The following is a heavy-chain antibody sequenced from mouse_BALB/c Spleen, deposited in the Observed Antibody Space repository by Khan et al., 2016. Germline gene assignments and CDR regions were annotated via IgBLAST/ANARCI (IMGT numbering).Heavy chain of an antibody. J-gene: IGHJ2*01. CDR3: HAIYYGSDVYFGY. V-gene: IGHV14-4*02. CDR1: VFNSKDYY. CDR2: IDPENGDT. Sequence: VQLQQPGAELVRSGASVKLSCTASVFNSKDYYMHWVKQRPEQGLEWIGWIDPENGDTEYAPKFQGKATMTADTSSNAAYLQFSSLTSEDSAVYCRHAIYYGSDVYFGYWGQGTTLTVSS. D-gene: IGHD1-1*01.